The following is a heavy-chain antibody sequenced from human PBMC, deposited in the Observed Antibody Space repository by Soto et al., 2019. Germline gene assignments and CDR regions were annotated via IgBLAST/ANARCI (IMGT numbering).Heavy chain of an antibody. Sequence: GASVKVSCKASGGTFSSYAISWVRQAPGQGLEWMGGIIPIFGTANYAQKFQGRVTITADESTSTAYMELSSLRSEDTAVYYCARAVAGKGQSYYYYYGMDVWGQGTTVTVSS. CDR1: GGTFSSYA. D-gene: IGHD6-19*01. V-gene: IGHV1-69*13. CDR2: IIPIFGTA. CDR3: ARAVAGKGQSYYYYYGMDV. J-gene: IGHJ6*02.